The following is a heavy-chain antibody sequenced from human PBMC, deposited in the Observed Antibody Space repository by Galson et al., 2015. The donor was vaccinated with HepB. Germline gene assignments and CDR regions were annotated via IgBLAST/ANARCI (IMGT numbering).Heavy chain of an antibody. D-gene: IGHD5-12*01. Sequence: SVKVSCKASGYTFTSYGISWVRQAPGQGLEWMGWISAYNGNTNYAQKLQGRVTMTTDTSTSTAYMELRSLRSDDTAVYYCARERSNIVPTEGLFDYWGQGTRVTVSS. CDR2: ISAYNGNT. J-gene: IGHJ4*02. CDR1: GYTFTSYG. V-gene: IGHV1-18*04. CDR3: ARERSNIVPTEGLFDY.